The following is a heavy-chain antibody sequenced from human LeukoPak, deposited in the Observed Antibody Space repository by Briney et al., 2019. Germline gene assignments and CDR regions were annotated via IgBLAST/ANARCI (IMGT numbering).Heavy chain of an antibody. CDR3: ARVTPTPALYYYYMDV. Sequence: SETLSLTCTVSGGSISSYYWSWIRQPPGKGLEWIGCIYYSGSTNYNPSLKSRVTISVDTSKNQFSLKLSSVTAADTAVYYCARVTPTPALYYYYMDVWGKGTTVTVSS. CDR1: GGSISSYY. D-gene: IGHD4-23*01. CDR2: IYYSGST. J-gene: IGHJ6*03. V-gene: IGHV4-59*01.